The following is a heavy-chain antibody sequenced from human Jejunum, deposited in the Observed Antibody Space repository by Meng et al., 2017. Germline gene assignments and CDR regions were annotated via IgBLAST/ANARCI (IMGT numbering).Heavy chain of an antibody. J-gene: IGHJ4*02. V-gene: IGHV1-2*02. Sequence: QVHLVQSGAEVKKPGASVRVSCEASGYTFTAYYVHWVRQAPGQGLEWMGWMNPNNGDTNYAQKFQGRVTMTRATSTAYMDLSSLTSDDTAVYCCAKDEGTTTAFDHWGQGTLVTVSS. D-gene: IGHD1-26*01. CDR1: GYTFTAYY. CDR2: MNPNNGDT. CDR3: AKDEGTTTAFDH.